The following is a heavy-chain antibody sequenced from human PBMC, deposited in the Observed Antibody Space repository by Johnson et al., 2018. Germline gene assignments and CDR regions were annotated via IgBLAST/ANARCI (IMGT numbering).Heavy chain of an antibody. D-gene: IGHD6-19*01. CDR3: AGGQWRVPGQRYYMDV. J-gene: IGHJ6*03. CDR1: GFSFNVYS. Sequence: VQLVESGGGLVKPGGSLRLSCKASGFSFNVYSMTWVRQAPGKGLEWVSFIGAESVYIQYADSVRGRFTISRDNAKNSLYLQMSALRVEDTAKYFCAGGQWRVPGQRYYMDVWGKGTTVTVSS. V-gene: IGHV3-21*06. CDR2: IGAESVYI.